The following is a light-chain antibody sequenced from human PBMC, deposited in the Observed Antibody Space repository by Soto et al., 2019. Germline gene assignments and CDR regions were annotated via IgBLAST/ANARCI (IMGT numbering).Light chain of an antibody. CDR1: SANIGTNY. CDR3: ASWDGSLNGRFV. Sequence: QSVLTQPPSASGTPGRGVTISCSGVSANIGTNYVNWYQQLPGTAPKLLIHSNNQRPAGVPDRFSGSKSGTSASLAISGLRSEDEAEYFCASWDGSLNGRFVFGSGTKVTVL. J-gene: IGLJ1*01. V-gene: IGLV1-47*02. CDR2: SNN.